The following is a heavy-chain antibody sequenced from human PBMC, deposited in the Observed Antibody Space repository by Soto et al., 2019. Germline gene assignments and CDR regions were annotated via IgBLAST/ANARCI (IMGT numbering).Heavy chain of an antibody. Sequence: QVQLQESGPGLVKPSQTLSLTCTVSGGSISSGGYYWSWIRQHPGKGLEWIGYIYYRGSTYYNPSLKSRVTISVDTSKNQFSLKLSYVTAADTAVYYCARESRQTTGTTYYYYGMDVWGQGTTVTVSS. CDR2: IYYRGST. CDR1: GGSISSGGYY. J-gene: IGHJ6*02. V-gene: IGHV4-31*03. D-gene: IGHD1-1*01. CDR3: ARESRQTTGTTYYYYGMDV.